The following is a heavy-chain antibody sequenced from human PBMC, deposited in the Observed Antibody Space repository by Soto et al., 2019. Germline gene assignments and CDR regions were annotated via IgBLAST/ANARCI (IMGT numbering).Heavy chain of an antibody. CDR2: INAGNGNT. Sequence: GASVKVSCKASGYTITSYAMHWVRQAPGQRLEWMGWINAGNGNTKYSQKFQGRVTITRDTSASTAYMELSSLRSEDTAVYYCARDGVVATIRYYYYYYMDVWGKGTTVTVSS. CDR3: ARDGVVATIRYYYYYYMDV. D-gene: IGHD5-12*01. J-gene: IGHJ6*03. CDR1: GYTITSYA. V-gene: IGHV1-3*01.